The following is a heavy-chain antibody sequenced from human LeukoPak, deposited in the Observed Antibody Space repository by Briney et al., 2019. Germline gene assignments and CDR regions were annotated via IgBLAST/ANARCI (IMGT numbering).Heavy chain of an antibody. V-gene: IGHV3-23*01. J-gene: IGHJ1*01. D-gene: IGHD6-13*01. CDR1: GFTFSSYG. CDR3: AKDYSQAIAAAGSRAEYFQH. CDR2: ISGSGGST. Sequence: GGSLRLSCAASGFTFSSYGMSWARQAPGKGLEWVSAISGSGGSTYYADSVKGRFTISRDNSKNTLYLQMNSLRAEDTAVYYCAKDYSQAIAAAGSRAEYFQHWGQGTLVTVSS.